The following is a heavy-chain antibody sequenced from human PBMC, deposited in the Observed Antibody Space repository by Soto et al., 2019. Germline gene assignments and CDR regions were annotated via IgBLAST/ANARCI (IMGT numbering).Heavy chain of an antibody. CDR2: VYYTGST. CDR1: GGSISGSY. Sequence: SETLSLTCSVSGGSISGSYWSWIRQSPGKGLEWLGYVYYTGSTNYSPSLRSRVSISVDTSKNEFSLRLSSVTAADTAVYYCARVNYCSSSSCYWFDYWGQGSLVTVSS. D-gene: IGHD2-2*01. CDR3: ARVNYCSSSSCYWFDY. J-gene: IGHJ4*02. V-gene: IGHV4-59*01.